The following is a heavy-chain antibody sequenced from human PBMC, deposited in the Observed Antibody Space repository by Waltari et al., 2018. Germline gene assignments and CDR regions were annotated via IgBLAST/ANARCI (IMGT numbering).Heavy chain of an antibody. Sequence: QVQLLQSGAEVKKPGASVKVSCKASGGSFTSFGFSWVRHAPGQGLEWMGRIMPILHTTNYAQKFQGRVTITADISTSTVYLELTTLRSDDTAVYYCAKDPSDGSGIGYYLDVWGAGTTVTVSS. V-gene: IGHV1-69*04. CDR2: IMPILHTT. CDR1: GGSFTSFG. J-gene: IGHJ6*03. CDR3: AKDPSDGSGIGYYLDV. D-gene: IGHD2-21*01.